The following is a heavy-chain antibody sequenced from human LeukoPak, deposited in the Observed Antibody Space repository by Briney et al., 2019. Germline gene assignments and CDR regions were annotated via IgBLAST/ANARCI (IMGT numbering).Heavy chain of an antibody. CDR3: AREYQGHWDY. Sequence: GRSLRLSCAASGFTFSSYAMHWVRQAPGKGLEGVAVISYDGSNKYYADSVKGRFTISRDNSKNTLYLQMNSLRAEDTAVYYCAREYQGHWDYWGQGTLVTVSS. CDR1: GFTFSSYA. J-gene: IGHJ4*02. D-gene: IGHD1-1*01. CDR2: ISYDGSNK. V-gene: IGHV3-30*04.